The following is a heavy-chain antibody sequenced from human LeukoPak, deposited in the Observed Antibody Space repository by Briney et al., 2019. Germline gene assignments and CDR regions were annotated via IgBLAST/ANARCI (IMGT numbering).Heavy chain of an antibody. CDR1: GGTFSSYA. CDR3: ARSSHCSSTSCSLGYYYYYMDG. Sequence: RASVKVSCKASGGTFSSYAISWVRQAPGQGLERMGGIIPIFGTANYAQKFQGRVTITADESTSTAYMELSGLRSEDTAVYYCARSSHCSSTSCSLGYYYYYMDGWGKGTTVTVSS. J-gene: IGHJ6*03. D-gene: IGHD2-2*01. V-gene: IGHV1-69*13. CDR2: IIPIFGTA.